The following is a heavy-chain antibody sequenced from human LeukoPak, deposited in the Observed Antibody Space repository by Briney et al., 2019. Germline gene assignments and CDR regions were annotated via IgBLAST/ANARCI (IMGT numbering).Heavy chain of an antibody. Sequence: GGSLRLSCAASGFTFSSYSMTWVRQAPGKGLEWVSYISSSSSTIYYADSVKGRFTISRDNAKNSLYLQMNSLRDKDTAVYYCARWAYDSRGYYFDYWGQGTLVTVSS. V-gene: IGHV3-48*02. J-gene: IGHJ4*02. CDR3: ARWAYDSRGYYFDY. CDR1: GFTFSSYS. CDR2: ISSSSSTI. D-gene: IGHD3-22*01.